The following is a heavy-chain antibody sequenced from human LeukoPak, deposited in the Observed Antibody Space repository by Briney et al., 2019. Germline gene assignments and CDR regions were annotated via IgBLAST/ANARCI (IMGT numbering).Heavy chain of an antibody. CDR1: GFTFSSYS. Sequence: GGSLRLSCAASGFTFSSYSMNWVRQAPGKGLEWVSSISSSSSYIYYADSVKGRFTISRDNAKNSLYLQMNSLRAEDTALYYCARNYYQDYYYYGMDVWGQGTTVTVSS. V-gene: IGHV3-21*01. CDR2: ISSSSSYI. CDR3: ARNYYQDYYYYGMDV. D-gene: IGHD3-22*01. J-gene: IGHJ6*02.